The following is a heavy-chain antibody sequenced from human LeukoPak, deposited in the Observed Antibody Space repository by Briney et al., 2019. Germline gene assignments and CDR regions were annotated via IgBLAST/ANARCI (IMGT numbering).Heavy chain of an antibody. Sequence: SETLSLTCAVYGGSFSGYYWSWIRQPPGKGLEWIGEINHSGSTNYNPSLKSRVTISVDTSKNQFSLKLSSVTAADTAVYYCARRSSGWYSFDYWGQGTLVTVSS. D-gene: IGHD6-19*01. CDR2: INHSGST. CDR3: ARRSSGWYSFDY. J-gene: IGHJ4*02. CDR1: GGSFSGYY. V-gene: IGHV4-34*01.